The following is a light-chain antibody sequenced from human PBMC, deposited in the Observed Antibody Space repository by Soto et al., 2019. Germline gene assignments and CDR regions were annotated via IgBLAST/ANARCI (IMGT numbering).Light chain of an antibody. J-gene: IGKJ5*01. CDR3: QQYEKWPPSIT. Sequence: IVMTHSPVTLSLSPGEIATLSCRASQSVTSYLAWYQQKPGQAPRLLIYDASIRATGIPARFSGSGSGTEFTLTISSLQSEDFAVYYCQQYEKWPPSITFGQGTRLEIK. CDR1: QSVTSY. CDR2: DAS. V-gene: IGKV3D-15*01.